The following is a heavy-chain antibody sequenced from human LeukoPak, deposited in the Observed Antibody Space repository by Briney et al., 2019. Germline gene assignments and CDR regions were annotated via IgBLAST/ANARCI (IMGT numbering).Heavy chain of an antibody. V-gene: IGHV3-23*01. CDR2: ISGSGGST. CDR3: AKDKFTYYYDSSGTPTFDY. J-gene: IGHJ4*02. Sequence: PGGSLRLSCAASGFTFSTYALHWVRQAPGKGLEWVSGISGSGGSTYYADSVKGRFTISRDNSKNTLYLQTNSLRAEDTVVYYCAKDKFTYYYDSSGTPTFDYWGQGTLVTVSS. CDR1: GFTFSTYA. D-gene: IGHD3-22*01.